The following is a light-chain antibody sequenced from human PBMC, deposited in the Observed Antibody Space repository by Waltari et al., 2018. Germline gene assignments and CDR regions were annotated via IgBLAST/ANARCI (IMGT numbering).Light chain of an antibody. CDR3: AAWDDSLNGRV. J-gene: IGLJ3*02. CDR1: SSNIGSKT. CDR2: SNN. V-gene: IGLV1-44*01. Sequence: QSVLTQPPSASGTPGQRVTISCSGSSSNIGSKTVNWYHQLPGTAPKLLIYSNNQRPSGVPDLFSGSKSGTSASLAISGLQSEDEADYYCAAWDDSLNGRVFGGGTKLTVL.